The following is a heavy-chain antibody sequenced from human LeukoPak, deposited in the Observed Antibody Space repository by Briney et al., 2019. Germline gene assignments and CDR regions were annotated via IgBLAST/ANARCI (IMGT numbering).Heavy chain of an antibody. CDR3: AKSNYGDYVGARGWFDP. CDR1: GFTFSSYG. Sequence: GGSLRLSCAASGFTFSSYGMHWVRQAPGKGLEWVAVIWYDGSNKYYADSVKGRFTISRDNSKSTLYLQMNSLRAEDTAVYYCAKSNYGDYVGARGWFDPWGQGTLVTVSS. CDR2: IWYDGSNK. D-gene: IGHD4-17*01. V-gene: IGHV3-33*06. J-gene: IGHJ5*02.